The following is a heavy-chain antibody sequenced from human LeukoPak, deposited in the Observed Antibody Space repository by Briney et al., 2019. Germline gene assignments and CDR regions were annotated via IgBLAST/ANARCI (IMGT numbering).Heavy chain of an antibody. CDR3: ARIPPGYCSSTSCYTGTGVEGYYFDY. D-gene: IGHD2-2*02. CDR1: GYTFTSYG. V-gene: IGHV1-18*01. CDR2: ISAYNGNT. J-gene: IGHJ4*02. Sequence: ASVTVSCKASGYTFTSYGISWVRQAPGQGLEWMGWISAYNGNTNYAQKLQGRVTMTTDTSTSTAYMELRSLRSDDTAVYYCARIPPGYCSSTSCYTGTGVEGYYFDYWGQGTLVTVSS.